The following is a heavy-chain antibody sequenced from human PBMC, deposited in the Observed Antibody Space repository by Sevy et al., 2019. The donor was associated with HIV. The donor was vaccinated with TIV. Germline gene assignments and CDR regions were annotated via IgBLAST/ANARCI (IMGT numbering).Heavy chain of an antibody. CDR3: ARFSYTSGWYPDY. V-gene: IGHV3-72*01. D-gene: IGHD6-19*01. Sequence: GGSLRLSCAASEFTFSDHYMQWVRQAPGKGLEWVGLIRNKANSYTTQYAASVKGRFTISRDDSKNSVSLQMNSLRSEDSAVYFCARFSYTSGWYPDYWGQGTLVTVSS. CDR2: IRNKANSYTT. J-gene: IGHJ4*02. CDR1: EFTFSDHY.